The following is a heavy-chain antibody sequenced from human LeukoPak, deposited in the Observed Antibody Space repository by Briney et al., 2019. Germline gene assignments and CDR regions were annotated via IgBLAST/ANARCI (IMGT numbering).Heavy chain of an antibody. V-gene: IGHV1-24*01. Sequence: ASVKVSCKVSGYTLSELSIHWVRQAPGKGLEWMGGFDPEDGETIYAQKFQGRVTMTEDTSTDTAYMELTSLRSEDTAVYYCARDERYDSSGYPFDYWGQGTLVTVSS. CDR3: ARDERYDSSGYPFDY. CDR2: FDPEDGET. CDR1: GYTLSELS. J-gene: IGHJ4*02. D-gene: IGHD3-22*01.